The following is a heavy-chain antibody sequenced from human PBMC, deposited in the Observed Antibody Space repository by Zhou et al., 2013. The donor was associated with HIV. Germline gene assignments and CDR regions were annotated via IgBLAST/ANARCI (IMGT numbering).Heavy chain of an antibody. Sequence: QVQLVQSGAEVKKPGASVKVSCKASGYTLTNYYMHWVRQGPGQGLEWMGWMASNSDVTKYAPKLQGRVTMTRDTSISTAYMELNSLTSDDTAVYYCATYGPGYNWMYKWGQGTLVTVSS. J-gene: IGHJ4*02. CDR1: GYTLTNYY. CDR2: MASNSDVT. D-gene: IGHD1-20*01. CDR3: ATYGPGYNWMYK. V-gene: IGHV1-2*02.